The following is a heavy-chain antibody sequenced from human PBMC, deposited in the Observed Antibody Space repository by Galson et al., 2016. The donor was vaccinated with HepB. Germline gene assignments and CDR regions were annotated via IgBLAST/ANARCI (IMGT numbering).Heavy chain of an antibody. CDR3: TTDLPAIGGQGFDF. J-gene: IGHJ4*02. V-gene: IGHV3-15*01. D-gene: IGHD2-15*01. CDR2: IKNRAEGGTK. Sequence: SLRLSCAASGFTFSHAWMRWVRQAPGKGLEWVGHIKNRAEGGTKEHAAPVKGRFYISRDDSEDTLYLQLNSLKTEDTAMYYCTTDLPAIGGQGFDFWGQGILVTVSS. CDR1: GFTFSHAW.